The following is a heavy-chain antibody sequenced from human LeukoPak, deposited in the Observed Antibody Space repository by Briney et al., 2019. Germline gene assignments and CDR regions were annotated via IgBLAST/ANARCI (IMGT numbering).Heavy chain of an antibody. CDR3: ARARRQTYYYDSSGYPARYYFDY. J-gene: IGHJ4*02. D-gene: IGHD3-22*01. V-gene: IGHV4-38-2*02. Sequence: SETLSLACTVSGYSISSGYYWGWIRQPPVKGLEWIGSIYYSGSTYYNPSLKSRVTISVDTSKNQFSLKLSSVTAADTAVYYCARARRQTYYYDSSGYPARYYFDYWGQRTLVTVSS. CDR1: GYSISSGYY. CDR2: IYYSGST.